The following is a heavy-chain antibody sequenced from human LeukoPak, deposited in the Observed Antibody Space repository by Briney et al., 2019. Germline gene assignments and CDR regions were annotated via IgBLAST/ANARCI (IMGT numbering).Heavy chain of an antibody. V-gene: IGHV1-69*05. Sequence: GASVKVSYKASGGTFSSYAISWVRQAPGQGLEWMGGIIPIFGTANYAQRFQGRVTITTDESTSTAYMELSSLRSDDTAVYYCARHTSFHFDNWGQGTLVTVSS. CDR3: ARHTSFHFDN. J-gene: IGHJ4*02. CDR2: IIPIFGTA. D-gene: IGHD3-16*02. CDR1: GGTFSSYA.